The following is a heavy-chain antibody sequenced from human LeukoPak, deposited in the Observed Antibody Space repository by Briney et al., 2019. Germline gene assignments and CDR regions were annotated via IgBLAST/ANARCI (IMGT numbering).Heavy chain of an antibody. CDR1: GGSFNDYY. D-gene: IGHD3-16*02. CDR2: INLRGST. CDR3: ARYGFYDYVWGSYRYSAFDI. Sequence: PSETLSLTCAVYGGSFNDYYWNWIRQPPGKGLEWIGEINLRGSTTYNPSLKSRVTISLDESKNQFSLKLSSVTAADTAVYYCARYGFYDYVWGSYRYSAFDIWGQETMVTVSS. J-gene: IGHJ3*02. V-gene: IGHV4-34*01.